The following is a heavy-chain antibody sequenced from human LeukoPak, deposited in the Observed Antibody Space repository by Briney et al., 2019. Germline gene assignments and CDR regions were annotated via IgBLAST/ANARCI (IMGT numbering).Heavy chain of an antibody. D-gene: IGHD2-2*02. J-gene: IGHJ4*02. CDR2: ISGGGGRA. CDR1: GFTFSSYA. Sequence: PGGSLRLSCAASGFTFSSYAMSWVRQAPGKGLEWVSAISGGGGRAYYADSVKGRFTISRDNSKNTLYLQMNSLRAEDTAVYYCAKKEAVLYSDYWGQGTLVTVSS. CDR3: AKKEAVLYSDY. V-gene: IGHV3-23*01.